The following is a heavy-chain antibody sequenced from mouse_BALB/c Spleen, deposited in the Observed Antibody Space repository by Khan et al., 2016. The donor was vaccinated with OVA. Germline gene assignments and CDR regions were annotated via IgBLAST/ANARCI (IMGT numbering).Heavy chain of an antibody. D-gene: IGHD1-1*02. CDR2: IGPGSSNS. V-gene: IGHV1S41*01. J-gene: IGHJ4*01. Sequence: DLVKPGTSVKLSCKASGYTFTSYWINWIKQRPGQGLEWIGRIGPGSSNSYYNEMFKGKASLTVDTSSSTAYIQLSSLSSEDSAVHFCARENYYGRGCYAMDYWGQGSSVTVSS. CDR1: GYTFTSYW. CDR3: ARENYYGRGCYAMDY.